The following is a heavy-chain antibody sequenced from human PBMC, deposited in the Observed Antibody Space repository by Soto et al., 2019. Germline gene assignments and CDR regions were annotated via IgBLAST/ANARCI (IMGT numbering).Heavy chain of an antibody. D-gene: IGHD1-7*01. CDR3: ASGSGTSWFDP. CDR1: GYTFTANY. J-gene: IGHJ5*02. V-gene: IGHV1-2*02. Sequence: ASVKVSCKASGYTFTANYIHWVRQAPGQGLEWMGWINSNSGGTTYAQNFQGRVTLTRDTSISTVYMDLSRLISHDTAVYYCASGSGTSWFDPRGQGTLVTVSS. CDR2: INSNSGGT.